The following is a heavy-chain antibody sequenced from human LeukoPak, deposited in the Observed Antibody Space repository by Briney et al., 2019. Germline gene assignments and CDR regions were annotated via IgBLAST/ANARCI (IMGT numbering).Heavy chain of an antibody. V-gene: IGHV4-61*01. D-gene: IGHD3-10*01. J-gene: IGHJ4*02. CDR3: ASYGITMVRGVIIEGAPDY. Sequence: SETLSLTCTVSGGSVSSGSYYWSWVRRPPGKGLGWFGEFYYSGSTNYNPSLKSRVTISVDTSKNQFSLKLSSVTAADTAVYYCASYGITMVRGVIIEGAPDYWGQGTLVTVSS. CDR2: FYYSGST. CDR1: GGSVSSGSYY.